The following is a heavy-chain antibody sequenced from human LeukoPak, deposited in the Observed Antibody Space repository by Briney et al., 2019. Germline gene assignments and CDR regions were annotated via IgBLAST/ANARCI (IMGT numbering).Heavy chain of an antibody. CDR3: ARDRVQPNHFDY. Sequence: GGSLRLSCAASGFSFSSYAVHWVRQAPGKGLEWVAFIWSDGDNKYYTDSVKGRFTISRVNSKNTVYLQMSSLRAGDTAVYFCARDRVQPNHFDYWGQGTLVTVSS. CDR2: IWSDGDNK. CDR1: GFSFSSYA. J-gene: IGHJ4*02. D-gene: IGHD1-14*01. V-gene: IGHV3-33*08.